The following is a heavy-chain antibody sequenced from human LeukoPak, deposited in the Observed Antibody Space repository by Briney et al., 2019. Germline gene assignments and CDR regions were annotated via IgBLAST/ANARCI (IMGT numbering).Heavy chain of an antibody. V-gene: IGHV3-23*01. CDR1: GFTFRNYA. CDR3: AKGSRSARPYYFDC. J-gene: IGHJ4*02. Sequence: PGGSLRLSCAASGFTFRNYAMSWVRQAPGKGLEWVSAISDTGGSTYYADSVKGRFTISRDNSKNTLYLQMNSPRAEDTAIYYCAKGSRSARPYYFDCWGQGTLVTVSS. CDR2: ISDTGGST. D-gene: IGHD6-6*01.